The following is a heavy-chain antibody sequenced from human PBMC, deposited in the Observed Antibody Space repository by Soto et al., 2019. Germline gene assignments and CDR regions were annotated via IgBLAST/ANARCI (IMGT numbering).Heavy chain of an antibody. Sequence: HPGGSLRLSCAASGFTFSTYAMSWVRQAPGKGLDWVSGISGGGGTDYADSVRGRFTISRDNSENTLYLQMSDLRAEDTAVYFCAMGAFSAPFRYWGQGTLVTVSS. V-gene: IGHV3-23*01. J-gene: IGHJ4*02. CDR3: AMGAFSAPFRY. CDR1: GFTFSTYA. CDR2: ISGGGGT. D-gene: IGHD3-10*01.